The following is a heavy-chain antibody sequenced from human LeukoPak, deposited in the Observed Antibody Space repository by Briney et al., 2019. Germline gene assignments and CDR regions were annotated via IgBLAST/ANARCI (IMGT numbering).Heavy chain of an antibody. D-gene: IGHD6-13*01. CDR3: AAPGYTGNIH. Sequence: GGSLRLSCAASGFTFSSYWMSWVRQAPGKGLEWVSVIYSGGSTYYADSVKGRFTISRDNSKNTLYLQMNSLRAEDTAVYYCAAPGYTGNIHWGQGTLVTVSS. CDR1: GFTFSSYW. V-gene: IGHV3-66*01. CDR2: IYSGGST. J-gene: IGHJ4*02.